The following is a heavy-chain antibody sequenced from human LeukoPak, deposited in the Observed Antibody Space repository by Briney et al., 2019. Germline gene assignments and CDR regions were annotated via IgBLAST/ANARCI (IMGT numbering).Heavy chain of an antibody. CDR3: ARDGYGSGWGSYYYYGMDV. CDR2: ISSSSSYI. J-gene: IGHJ6*02. D-gene: IGHD3-10*01. CDR1: GFTSSSYS. Sequence: GGSLRLSCAASGFTSSSYSMNWVRQAPGKGLEWVSSISSSSSYIYYADSVKGRFTISRDNAKNSLYLQMNSLRAEDTAVYYCARDGYGSGWGSYYYYGMDVWGQGTTVTVSS. V-gene: IGHV3-21*01.